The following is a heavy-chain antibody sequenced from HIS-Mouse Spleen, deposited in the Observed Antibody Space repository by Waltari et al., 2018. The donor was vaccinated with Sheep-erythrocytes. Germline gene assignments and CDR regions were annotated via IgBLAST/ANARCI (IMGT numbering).Heavy chain of an antibody. D-gene: IGHD3-10*01. CDR1: GGSISSGGYY. CDR3: ARALIITMVRGVTSNWFDP. J-gene: IGHJ5*02. V-gene: IGHV4-31*03. Sequence: QVQLQESGPVLVKPSQTLSLTCTVSGGSISSGGYYWSWIRQHPGKGLEWIGDIYYSGSTSYNPSLNSRVTISIDTSKNQFSLKLSSVTAADTAVYYCARALIITMVRGVTSNWFDPWGQGTLVTVSS. CDR2: IYYSGST.